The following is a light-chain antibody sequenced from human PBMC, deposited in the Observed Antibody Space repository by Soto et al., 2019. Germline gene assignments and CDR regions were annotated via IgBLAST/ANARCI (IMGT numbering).Light chain of an antibody. J-gene: IGKJ1*01. CDR3: QKYNSAPPWT. Sequence: DIQMTQSPSSLSASVGDRVTITCRASQGISNYLAWSQQKPGKVPKLLIYAASTLQSGVPSRFSGSGSGTDFTLTISSLQPEDVATYYCQKYNSAPPWTFGQGTKVEIK. CDR2: AAS. CDR1: QGISNY. V-gene: IGKV1-27*01.